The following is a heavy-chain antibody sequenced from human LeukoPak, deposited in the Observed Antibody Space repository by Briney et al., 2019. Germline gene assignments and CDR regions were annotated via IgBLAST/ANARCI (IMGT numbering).Heavy chain of an antibody. CDR1: GGSISSYY. Sequence: SETLSLTCTVSGGSISSYYWSWIRQPPGKGLEWIGYIYYSGSTNYNPSLKSRVTISVDTSKNQFSLKLSSVTAADTAVYYCALAGYSSSWYPYYFYYMDVWGKGTTVTISS. CDR3: ALAGYSSSWYPYYFYYMDV. CDR2: IYYSGST. J-gene: IGHJ6*03. V-gene: IGHV4-59*01. D-gene: IGHD6-13*01.